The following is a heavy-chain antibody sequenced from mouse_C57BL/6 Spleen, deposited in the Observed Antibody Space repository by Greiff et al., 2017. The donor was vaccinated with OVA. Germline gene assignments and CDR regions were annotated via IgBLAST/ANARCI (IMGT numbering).Heavy chain of an antibody. V-gene: IGHV1-69*01. CDR1: GYTFTSYW. J-gene: IGHJ2*01. CDR2: IDPSDSYT. CDR3: ARSDNFDD. Sequence: QVQLKQPGAELVMPGASVKLSCKASGYTFTSYWMHWVKQRPGQGLEWIGEIDPSDSYTNYNQKFKGKSTLTVDKSSSTAYMQLSSLTSEDSAVYYCARSDNFDDWGQGTTLTVSS.